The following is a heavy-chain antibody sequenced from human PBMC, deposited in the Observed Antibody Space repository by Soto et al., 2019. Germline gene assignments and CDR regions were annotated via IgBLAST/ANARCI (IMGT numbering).Heavy chain of an antibody. J-gene: IGHJ6*02. CDR1: GFTFCRYG. CDR2: ICSNSSTI. V-gene: IGHV3-48*02. CDR3: ARVIMDV. Sequence: GGPLILSCAASGFTFCRYGMHGVRQAPGKGLEWVAYICSNSSTIYYADSVKGRFTISRDNAKNSLYLQMNSLRDEDTAVYHCARVIMDVWGQGTTVTVSS.